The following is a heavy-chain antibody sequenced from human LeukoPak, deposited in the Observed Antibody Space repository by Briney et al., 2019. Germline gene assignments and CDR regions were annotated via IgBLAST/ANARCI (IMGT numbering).Heavy chain of an antibody. CDR3: AKDHTCSSTSCYDTD. J-gene: IGHJ4*02. D-gene: IGHD2-2*01. Sequence: GGSLRLSCAASGFTFSSYGMHWVRQAPGKGLEWVAVISYDGSNKYYADSVMGRFTISRDNSKNTLYLQMNSLRAEDTAVYYCAKDHTCSSTSCYDTDWGQGTLVIVSS. CDR1: GFTFSSYG. CDR2: ISYDGSNK. V-gene: IGHV3-30*18.